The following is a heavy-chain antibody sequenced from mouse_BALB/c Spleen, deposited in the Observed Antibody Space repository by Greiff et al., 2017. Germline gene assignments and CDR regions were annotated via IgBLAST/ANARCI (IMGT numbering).Heavy chain of an antibody. CDR3: VGNYGGYGYFDV. D-gene: IGHD2-1*01. V-gene: IGHV5-6-5*01. Sequence: EVKLMESGGGLVKPGGSLKLSCAASGFTFSSYAMSWVRQTPEKRLEWVASISSGGSTYYPDSVKGRFTISRDNARNILYLQMSSLRSEDTAMYYCVGNYGGYGYFDVWGAGTTVTVSS. J-gene: IGHJ1*01. CDR2: ISSGGST. CDR1: GFTFSSYA.